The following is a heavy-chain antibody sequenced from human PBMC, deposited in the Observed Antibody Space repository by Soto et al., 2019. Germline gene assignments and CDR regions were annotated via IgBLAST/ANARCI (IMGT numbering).Heavy chain of an antibody. CDR3: ARAADHTFDF. J-gene: IGHJ3*01. Sequence: SQTLSLTCAISGDSVSSNSAAWSWIRQSPSRGLEWLGRTYYRSKWFYDYAVSVKSRITINPDTSKNQFSLQLNSVTPEDTAVYYCARAADHTFDFWGQGTMVTVSS. CDR1: GDSVSSNSAA. CDR2: TYYRSKWFY. V-gene: IGHV6-1*01.